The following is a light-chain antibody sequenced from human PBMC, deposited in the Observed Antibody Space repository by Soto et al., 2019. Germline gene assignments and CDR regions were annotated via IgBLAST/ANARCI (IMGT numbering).Light chain of an antibody. CDR1: QTVNGNY. Sequence: ETVLTQSPGTLSLSPGERATLSCRASQTVNGNYLGWYQQKPGQAPRLLIYGTSSRATGVPDRFRGSGSGTDFTLTISRLEPEDFAVYYCQQCGSLPGTFGQGTRVDIK. CDR3: QQCGSLPGT. CDR2: GTS. J-gene: IGKJ1*01. V-gene: IGKV3-20*01.